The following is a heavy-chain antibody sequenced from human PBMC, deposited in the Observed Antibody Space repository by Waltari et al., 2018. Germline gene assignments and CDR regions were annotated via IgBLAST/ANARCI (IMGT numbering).Heavy chain of an antibody. D-gene: IGHD2-15*01. J-gene: IGHJ4*02. Sequence: QLQLQESGPGLVKPSETLSLTCTVSGGSISSSSYYWGWIRQPPGKGLEWIGSIYYSGGTYYNPSLKRRVTISVDTSKNQFSLKRSSGTAADTAGYYCARLVAGGRSLDYWGQGTLVTVSS. CDR1: GGSISSSSYY. V-gene: IGHV4-39*01. CDR3: ARLVAGGRSLDY. CDR2: IYYSGGT.